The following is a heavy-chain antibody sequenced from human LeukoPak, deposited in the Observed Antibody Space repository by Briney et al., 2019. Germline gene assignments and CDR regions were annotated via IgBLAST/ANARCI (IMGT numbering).Heavy chain of an antibody. V-gene: IGHV3-23*01. CDR3: AKGVMKYSDSSGLFDY. Sequence: QAGGSLRLSCAASGFTFSSYAMSWVRQAPGKGLEWVSAISGSGGSTYYADSVKGRFTISRDNSKNTLYLQMNSLRAEDTAVYYCAKGVMKYSDSSGLFDYWGQGTLVTVSS. CDR1: GFTFSSYA. J-gene: IGHJ4*02. CDR2: ISGSGGST. D-gene: IGHD3-22*01.